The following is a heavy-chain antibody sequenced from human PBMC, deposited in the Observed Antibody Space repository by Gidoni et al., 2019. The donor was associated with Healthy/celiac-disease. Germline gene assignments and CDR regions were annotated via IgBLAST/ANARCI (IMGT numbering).Heavy chain of an antibody. CDR2: ISYDGSKK. V-gene: IGHV3-30*18. CDR1: VVPFRTSG. CDR3: AKDFSPPVASVAAGTGYFDY. D-gene: IGHD6-13*01. J-gene: IGHJ4*02. Sequence: QVQPVESGGGVVQRGWSLRHSLYHAVVPFRTSGMAWVRQAPGKGLEWVAVISYDGSKKYYADSVKGRITISRDNSKNTQYLQMNSLRAEDTAVYYCAKDFSPPVASVAAGTGYFDYWGQGTLVTVSS.